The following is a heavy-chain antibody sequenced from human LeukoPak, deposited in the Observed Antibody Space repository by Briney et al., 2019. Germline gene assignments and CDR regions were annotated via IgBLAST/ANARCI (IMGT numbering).Heavy chain of an antibody. CDR2: ISAYNGNT. CDR1: SYTLTSYG. Sequence: ASVKVSCKASSYTLTSYGISWVRQAPGQGLEWMGWISAYNGNTNYAQKLQGRVTMTTDTSTSTAYMELRSLRSDDTAVYYCARVGQSVYYGSGSYYYYMDVWGKGTTVTVSS. D-gene: IGHD3-10*01. V-gene: IGHV1-18*01. J-gene: IGHJ6*03. CDR3: ARVGQSVYYGSGSYYYYMDV.